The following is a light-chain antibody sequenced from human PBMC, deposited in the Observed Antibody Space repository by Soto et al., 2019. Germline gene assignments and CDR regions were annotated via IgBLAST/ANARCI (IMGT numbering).Light chain of an antibody. CDR3: QQYNSYWRT. V-gene: IGKV1-5*01. Sequence: DIQMTQSPSPLSASVGDRVTITCRASQSISSWLAWYQQKPGKAPKLLIYDASSLESGVPSRFSGSGSGTEFNLTISSLQPDDVATYYCQQYNSYWRTFGQGTKVDIK. CDR2: DAS. J-gene: IGKJ1*01. CDR1: QSISSW.